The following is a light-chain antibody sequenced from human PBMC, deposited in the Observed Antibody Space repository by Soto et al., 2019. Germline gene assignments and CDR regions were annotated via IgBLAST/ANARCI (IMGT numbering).Light chain of an antibody. J-gene: IGLJ1*01. CDR2: RNN. CDR3: AAWDDSLSGYV. Sequence: QSVLTQPPSASGTPGQRVTISCSGRSSNIGSNYVYWYQQLPGTAPKLLIYRNNQRPSGVPDRFSGSKSGTSASLAISGLRSEDEADYYCAAWDDSLSGYVFGTGTKLTVL. V-gene: IGLV1-47*01. CDR1: SSNIGSNY.